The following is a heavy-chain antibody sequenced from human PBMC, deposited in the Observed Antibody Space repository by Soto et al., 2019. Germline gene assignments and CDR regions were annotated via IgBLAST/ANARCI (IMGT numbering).Heavy chain of an antibody. Sequence: GESLKISCKGSGYSFTSYWIGWVRQMPGKGLEWMGIIYPGDSDTRYSPSFQGQVTISADKSISTAYLQWSSLKASDTAMYYCARIGAARTPLYYYYGMDVWGQGTTVTVSS. V-gene: IGHV5-51*01. CDR3: ARIGAARTPLYYYYGMDV. CDR1: GYSFTSYW. CDR2: IYPGDSDT. D-gene: IGHD6-6*01. J-gene: IGHJ6*02.